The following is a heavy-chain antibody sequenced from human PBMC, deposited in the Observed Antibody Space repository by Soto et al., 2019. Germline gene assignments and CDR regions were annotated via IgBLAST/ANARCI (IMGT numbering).Heavy chain of an antibody. CDR2: IYYSGIT. D-gene: IGHD3-22*01. V-gene: IGHV4-31*03. J-gene: IGHJ6*02. Sequence: PSETLSLTCTVSGGSISSGVYYWSWIRQHPGKGLEWIGYIYYSGITYYNPSLKSRVTISVDTSKNQFSLKLSSVTAADTAVYYCAREITNYYYDSSGYSSYYGMDVWGQGTTVTVSS. CDR3: AREITNYYYDSSGYSSYYGMDV. CDR1: GGSISSGVYY.